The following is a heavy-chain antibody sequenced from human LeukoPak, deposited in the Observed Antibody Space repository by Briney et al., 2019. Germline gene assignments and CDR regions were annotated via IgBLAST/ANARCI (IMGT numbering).Heavy chain of an antibody. CDR1: GGSFSGYY. V-gene: IGHV4-34*01. Sequence: KPSETLSLTCAVYGGSFSGYYWSWIRQPPGKGLEWIGEINHSGSTNYNPSLKSPVTISVDTSKNQFSLKLSSVTAADTAVYYCARGPYYGDSSDNWFDLWGQGTLVTVSS. CDR2: INHSGST. D-gene: IGHD4-17*01. J-gene: IGHJ5*02. CDR3: ARGPYYGDSSDNWFDL.